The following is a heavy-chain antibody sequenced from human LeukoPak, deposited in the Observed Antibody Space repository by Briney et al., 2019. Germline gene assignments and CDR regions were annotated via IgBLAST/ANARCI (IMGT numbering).Heavy chain of an antibody. Sequence: SVKVSCKASGYTFTGYYMHWVRQAPGQGLEWMGRIIPILGIANYAQKFQGRVTITADKSTSTAYMELSSLRSEDTAVYYCARERSGWYDYWGQGTLVTVSS. D-gene: IGHD6-19*01. V-gene: IGHV1-69*04. J-gene: IGHJ4*02. CDR3: ARERSGWYDY. CDR1: GYTFTGYY. CDR2: IIPILGIA.